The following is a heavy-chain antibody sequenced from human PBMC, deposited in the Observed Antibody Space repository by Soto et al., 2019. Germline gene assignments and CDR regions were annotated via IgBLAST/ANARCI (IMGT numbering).Heavy chain of an antibody. Sequence: SETRSLTCTVSGDSISSYYWSWIRQPPGKGLEWIGYIYYSGTTKYNPSLQSRVTISVDTSKNQFSLKLSSVTAADTAVYYCARDRVGVTDFDYWGQGTLVTVSS. V-gene: IGHV4-59*13. J-gene: IGHJ4*02. CDR1: GDSISSYY. CDR2: IYYSGTT. CDR3: ARDRVGVTDFDY. D-gene: IGHD1-26*01.